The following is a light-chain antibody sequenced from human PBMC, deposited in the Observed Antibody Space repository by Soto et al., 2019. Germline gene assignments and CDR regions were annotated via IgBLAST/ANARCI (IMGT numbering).Light chain of an antibody. CDR1: QSVSSN. CDR2: GAS. CDR3: QQYNNWPRT. V-gene: IGKV3-15*01. J-gene: IGKJ1*01. Sequence: EVVMTQSPATLSVSLGDRATLSCRASQSVSSNLAWYQQKPGQAPRLLIYGASTRATGIPARFSGSGSGTEFTLTISSLQSEDFAVYYCQQYNNWPRTFGQGTKVEIK.